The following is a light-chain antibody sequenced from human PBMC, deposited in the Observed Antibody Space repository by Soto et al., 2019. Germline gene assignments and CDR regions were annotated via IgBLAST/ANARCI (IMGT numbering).Light chain of an antibody. Sequence: EIVLTQSPATLSLSPGDRATLSCRASQSVNTYLTWYQQKPGQAPRLLIYDASFRATGIPPRFSASGSETDFTLTISRLEPEDFAVYYCQQRSVWPLTFGGGTKVEIK. CDR2: DAS. J-gene: IGKJ4*01. CDR1: QSVNTY. V-gene: IGKV3-11*01. CDR3: QQRSVWPLT.